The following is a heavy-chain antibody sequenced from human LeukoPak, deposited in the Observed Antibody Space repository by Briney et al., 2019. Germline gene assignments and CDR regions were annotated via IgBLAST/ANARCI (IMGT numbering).Heavy chain of an antibody. Sequence: GASVKVSCKASGYTFTGYYMHWVRQAPGQGLEWMGWINPNSGGTNYAQKFQGRVTMTRDTSISTAYMELSRLRSDDTAVYYCARDTEGYCSSTSCLDQYGFDPWGQGTLVTVSS. CDR3: ARDTEGYCSSTSCLDQYGFDP. J-gene: IGHJ5*02. V-gene: IGHV1-2*02. CDR1: GYTFTGYY. CDR2: INPNSGGT. D-gene: IGHD2-2*01.